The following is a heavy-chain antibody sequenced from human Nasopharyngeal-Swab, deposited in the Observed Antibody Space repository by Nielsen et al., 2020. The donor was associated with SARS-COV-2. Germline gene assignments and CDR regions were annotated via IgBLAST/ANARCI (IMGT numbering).Heavy chain of an antibody. CDR3: ARGPDQFHSFDN. CDR2: INHRGGT. J-gene: IGHJ4*02. V-gene: IGHV4-34*01. Sequence: LSCAVYGGSFTDYHWSWIRLLPGKGLEWIGEINHRGGTAYKSSLKSRVTISVDTSKNQFSLELRSVTAADTGVYFCARGPDQFHSFDNWDQGRLVTVSS. CDR1: GGSFTDYH. D-gene: IGHD2-2*01.